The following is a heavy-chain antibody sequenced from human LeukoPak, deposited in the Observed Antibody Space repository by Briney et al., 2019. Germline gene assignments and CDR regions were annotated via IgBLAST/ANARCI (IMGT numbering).Heavy chain of an antibody. D-gene: IGHD1-26*01. Sequence: PGGSLRLSCAASGFTFSDYGMHWVRQAPGKGLEWVAFIQYDWSNQFYADSGKGRFTISRDNGKNSLYLQMNSLRAEDTAVYYCARDRVVGATVDYWGQGTLVTVSS. CDR1: GFTFSDYG. CDR3: ARDRVVGATVDY. CDR2: IQYDWSNQ. V-gene: IGHV3-30*02. J-gene: IGHJ4*02.